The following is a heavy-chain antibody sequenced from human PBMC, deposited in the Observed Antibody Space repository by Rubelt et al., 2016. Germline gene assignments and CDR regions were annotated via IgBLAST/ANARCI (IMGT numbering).Heavy chain of an antibody. V-gene: IGHV3-23*01. Sequence: LESGGGLVQPGGSLRLSCATSGFTFNTYAMIWVRQAPGKGLEWVSHISGSGPTTYYAESVRGRFAISTDSSKNTLFLQMNSLRAEDTAVFYCARLRGFTMVRGVFDFWGQGTLVTVSS. CDR3: ARLRGFTMVRGVFDF. CDR2: ISGSGPTT. D-gene: IGHD3-10*01. J-gene: IGHJ4*02. CDR1: GFTFNTYA.